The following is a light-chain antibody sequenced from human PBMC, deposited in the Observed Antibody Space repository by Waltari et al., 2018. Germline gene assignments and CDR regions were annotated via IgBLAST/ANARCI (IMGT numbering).Light chain of an antibody. Sequence: NFLLTQPHSVSESPGKKVTISCTRNSGSIASNPGRVCQQRPGSAPTTVIYEDNQRPSGVPDRFSGSIDSSSNSASLTISGLKTEDEADYYCQSYDSSEHYVFGSGTKVTVL. CDR3: QSYDSSEHYV. CDR2: EDN. V-gene: IGLV6-57*04. CDR1: SGSIASNP. J-gene: IGLJ1*01.